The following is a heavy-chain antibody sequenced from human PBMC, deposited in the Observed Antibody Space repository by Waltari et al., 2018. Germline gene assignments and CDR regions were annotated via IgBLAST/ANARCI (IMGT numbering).Heavy chain of an antibody. D-gene: IGHD6-6*01. J-gene: IGHJ4*02. CDR2: IYYSGST. V-gene: IGHV4-59*01. Sequence: QVQLQESGPGLVKPSETLSLTCTVSGGSISSYYWSWIRPPPGKGLEWIGYIYYSGSTNYNPSLKSRVTISVDTSKNQFSLKLSSVTAADTAVYYCARYNPDSSSSGDYFDYWGQGTLVTVSS. CDR1: GGSISSYY. CDR3: ARYNPDSSSSGDYFDY.